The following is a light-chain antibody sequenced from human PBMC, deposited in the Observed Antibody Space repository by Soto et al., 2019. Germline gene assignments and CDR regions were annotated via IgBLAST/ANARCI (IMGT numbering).Light chain of an antibody. J-gene: IGLJ1*01. Sequence: QSVLTQPASVSGSPGQSITISCTGTSXDIGGYNYVSWYQQDPGKAPKLMIYEVSNRPSGVSNRFSGSKSGNTASLTISGLQAEDEADYYCSSYTRSSSTLEVFGTGTKVTVL. V-gene: IGLV2-14*01. CDR1: SXDIGGYNY. CDR3: SSYTRSSSTLEV. CDR2: EVS.